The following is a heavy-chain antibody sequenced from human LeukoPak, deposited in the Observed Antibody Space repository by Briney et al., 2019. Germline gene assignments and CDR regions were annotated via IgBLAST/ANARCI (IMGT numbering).Heavy chain of an antibody. CDR2: VSTTGGST. CDR1: SFTFSSYV. V-gene: IGHV3-23*01. Sequence: GGSLRLSCGASSFTFSSYVMSWVRQAPGKGLEWVSTVSTTGGSTYYADSAKGRFTISRDNSKDTLYLQMNSLRSEDTAVYYCARCEYYYGSGANYYYMDVWGKGATVTISS. J-gene: IGHJ6*03. CDR3: ARCEYYYGSGANYYYMDV. D-gene: IGHD3-10*01.